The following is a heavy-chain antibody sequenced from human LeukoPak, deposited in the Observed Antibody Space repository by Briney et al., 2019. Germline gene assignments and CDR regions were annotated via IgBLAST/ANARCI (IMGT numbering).Heavy chain of an antibody. CDR1: GFTVSSNY. CDR3: CSGSYYYFDY. CDR2: IKQDGSEK. J-gene: IGHJ4*02. V-gene: IGHV3-7*01. D-gene: IGHD1-26*01. Sequence: PGGSLRLSCAASGFTVSSNYMSWVRQAPGKGLEWVANIKQDGSEKYYVDSVKGRFTISRDNAKNSLYLQMNSLRAEDTAVYYCCSGSYYYFDYWGQGTLVTVSS.